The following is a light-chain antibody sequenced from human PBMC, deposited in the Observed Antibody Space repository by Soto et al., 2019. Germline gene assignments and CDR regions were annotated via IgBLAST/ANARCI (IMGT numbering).Light chain of an antibody. CDR1: QSISSF. Sequence: DIQMTQSPSTLSGSVGDRVTXPCRAXQSISSFLTWYQQKAGKAPKVLIYAASTLQSGVPSRFSGSGSGTDFTLTISSLQPEDFATYYCQQSYSTPRTFGQGTKVDIK. J-gene: IGKJ1*01. CDR2: AAS. CDR3: QQSYSTPRT. V-gene: IGKV1-39*01.